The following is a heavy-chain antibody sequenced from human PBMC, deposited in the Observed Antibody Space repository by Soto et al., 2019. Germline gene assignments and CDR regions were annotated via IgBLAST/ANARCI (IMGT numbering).Heavy chain of an antibody. CDR2: IFHSGNT. Sequence: PSETLSLTCTVSGGAIIDTNYYWGWIRQPPGKGLEWIGSIFHSGNTYYNPSLESRVTISVDTSKTQFSLNLRSVTAADTAVYYCARDLAAVPRAFDYWGRGTLVTVSS. D-gene: IGHD6-13*01. CDR1: GGAIIDTNYY. J-gene: IGHJ4*02. CDR3: ARDLAAVPRAFDY. V-gene: IGHV4-39*07.